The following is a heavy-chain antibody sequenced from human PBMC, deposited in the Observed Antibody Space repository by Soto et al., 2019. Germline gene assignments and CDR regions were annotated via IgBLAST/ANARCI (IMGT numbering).Heavy chain of an antibody. V-gene: IGHV1-18*01. CDR3: ARVPRRDGYSLYGMDV. Sequence: GASVKVSCKASGYTFTSYGISWVRQAPGQGLEWMGWISAYNGNTNYAQKLQGRVTMTTDTSTSTAYMELRSLRSDDTAVYYCARVPRRDGYSLYGMDVWGQGTTVTVSS. CDR2: ISAYNGNT. D-gene: IGHD4-4*01. J-gene: IGHJ6*02. CDR1: GYTFTSYG.